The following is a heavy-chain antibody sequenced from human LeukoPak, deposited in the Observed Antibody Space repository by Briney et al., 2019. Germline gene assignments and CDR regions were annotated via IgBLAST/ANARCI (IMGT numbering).Heavy chain of an antibody. V-gene: IGHV4-4*07. J-gene: IGHJ6*03. Sequence: PSETLSLTCTVSGGSISSYYWSWIRQPAGKGLEWIGLIHSRGNINYNPSLKSRVTISVDTSKNQFSLKLSSVTAADTAVYYCARHPYYYYYYYMDVWGKGTTVTISS. CDR3: ARHPYYYYYYYMDV. CDR1: GGSISSYY. CDR2: IHSRGNI.